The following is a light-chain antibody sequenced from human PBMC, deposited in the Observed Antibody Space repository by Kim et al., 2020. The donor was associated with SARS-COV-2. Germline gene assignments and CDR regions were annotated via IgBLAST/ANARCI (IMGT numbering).Light chain of an antibody. J-gene: IGKJ5*01. V-gene: IGKV3-20*01. CDR1: QSVSSSY. CDR2: VAS. CDR3: HQYGLSPTT. Sequence: EVLLTQSPGTLSLFPGERAILSCRASQSVSSSYLAGYLHKPGQSPRLLIHVASSRATGVPDRFRGGGSGPDFTLTTTRLEPEDFAVYYCHQYGLSPTTFAQGTRLEIK.